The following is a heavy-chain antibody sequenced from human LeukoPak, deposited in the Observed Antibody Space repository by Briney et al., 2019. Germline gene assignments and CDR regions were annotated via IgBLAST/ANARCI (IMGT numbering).Heavy chain of an antibody. D-gene: IGHD6-19*01. J-gene: IGHJ4*02. V-gene: IGHV4-34*01. Sequence: SETLSLTCAVYGGSFSGYYWSWIRQPPGKGLEWIGEINHSGSTNYNPSLKSRVTISVDTSKNQFSLKPSSVTAADTAVYYCARLAVAGDYWGQGTLVTVSS. CDR2: INHSGST. CDR3: ARLAVAGDY. CDR1: GGSFSGYY.